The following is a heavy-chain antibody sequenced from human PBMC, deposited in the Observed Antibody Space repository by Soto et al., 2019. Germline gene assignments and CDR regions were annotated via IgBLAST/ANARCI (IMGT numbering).Heavy chain of an antibody. Sequence: EVQLVESGGGLVQPGGSLRLSFAASGFTFSRHWLHWVRQAPGEGLVWVSRINPDASDTKYADSVKGRFTISRDNAKSTLYLDMKSLRAEDTGVYYCARPKTMIYSAFDVWGQGTRVTVSS. V-gene: IGHV3-74*03. CDR1: GFTFSRHW. J-gene: IGHJ3*01. D-gene: IGHD3-22*01. CDR2: INPDASDT. CDR3: ARPKTMIYSAFDV.